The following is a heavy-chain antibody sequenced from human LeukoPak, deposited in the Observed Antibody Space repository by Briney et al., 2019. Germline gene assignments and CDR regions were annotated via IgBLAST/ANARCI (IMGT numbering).Heavy chain of an antibody. CDR3: AKDLYGGGWSNYFDP. J-gene: IGHJ5*02. Sequence: GRSLRLSCAASGFSCSNYGMHWVRQAPGKGFEWVAMISYDGKSQHYGDSVKGRFTISRDNSKNTVYLQMNSLRPEDSAMYYCAKDLYGGGWSNYFDPWGQGTQVTVSS. CDR1: GFSCSNYG. CDR2: ISYDGKSQ. D-gene: IGHD6-19*01. V-gene: IGHV3-30*18.